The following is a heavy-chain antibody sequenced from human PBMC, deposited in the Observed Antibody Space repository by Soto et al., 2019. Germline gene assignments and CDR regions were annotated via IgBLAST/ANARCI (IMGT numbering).Heavy chain of an antibody. Sequence: SETLSLTCTVSGGSISSYYWSWIRQPPGKGLEWIGYIYYSGSTNYNPSLKSRVTISVDTSKNQFSLKLSSVTAADTAVYYCARAGVLRYFDYWGQGTLVTVSS. CDR2: IYYSGST. CDR1: GGSISSYY. V-gene: IGHV4-59*01. D-gene: IGHD3-10*01. CDR3: ARAGVLRYFDY. J-gene: IGHJ4*02.